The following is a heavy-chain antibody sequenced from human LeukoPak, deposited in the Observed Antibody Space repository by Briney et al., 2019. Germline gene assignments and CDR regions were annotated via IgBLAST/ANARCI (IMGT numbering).Heavy chain of an antibody. CDR2: IKQDGSEK. D-gene: IGHD3-10*01. CDR1: GFTFSSYW. J-gene: IGHJ6*02. Sequence: PGGSLRLSCAASGFTFSSYWMSWVRQAPGKGLEWVANIKQDGSEKYYVDSVKGRFTISRDNAKNSLYLQMNSLRAEDTAVYYCARPGDPMAEVRGAPGYYYHYGMDVWGQGTTVTVSS. V-gene: IGHV3-7*01. CDR3: ARPGDPMAEVRGAPGYYYHYGMDV.